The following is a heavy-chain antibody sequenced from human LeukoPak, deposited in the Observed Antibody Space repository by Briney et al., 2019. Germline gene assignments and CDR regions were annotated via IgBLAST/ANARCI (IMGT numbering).Heavy chain of an antibody. D-gene: IGHD1-1*01. Sequence: PGGPLNLSWAPSGFNFVSYGRNWVRQPPGKGRGWVSYISSTSSTIYYADSVKGRFTISRDNAKNSLYLQMDSLRAEDTAVYYCARAGYNYGFDAFDIWGQGTMVTVSS. CDR2: ISSTSSTI. V-gene: IGHV3-48*04. CDR3: ARAGYNYGFDAFDI. CDR1: GFNFVSYG. J-gene: IGHJ3*02.